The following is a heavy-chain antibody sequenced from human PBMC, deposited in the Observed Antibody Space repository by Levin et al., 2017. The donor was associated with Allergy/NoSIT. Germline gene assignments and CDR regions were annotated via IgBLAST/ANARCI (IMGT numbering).Heavy chain of an antibody. D-gene: IGHD6-19*01. J-gene: IGHJ4*02. CDR1: GFTFSSYG. Sequence: GESLKISCAASGFTFSSYGMHWVRQAPGKGLEWVALIWYDGSNKYYADSVKGRFTISRDNSKNTVYLQMNSLRVDDTAVYYCAREGGSSGWLDYWGQGTLVTVSS. V-gene: IGHV3-33*01. CDR2: IWYDGSNK. CDR3: AREGGSSGWLDY.